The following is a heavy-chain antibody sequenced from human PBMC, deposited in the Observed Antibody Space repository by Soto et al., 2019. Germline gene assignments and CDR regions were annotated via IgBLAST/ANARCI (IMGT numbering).Heavy chain of an antibody. Sequence: EVQLVESGGGLVQPGGSLRLSCAASGFTFSSYWMSWVRQAPGQGLEWVANIKQDGSEKYYVDSVKGRFTISRDNAKNSLYLQMNSLRAEDTAVYYCARVRITIFGVVNGMDVWGQGTTVTVSS. D-gene: IGHD3-3*01. CDR1: GFTFSSYW. CDR2: IKQDGSEK. J-gene: IGHJ6*02. CDR3: ARVRITIFGVVNGMDV. V-gene: IGHV3-7*03.